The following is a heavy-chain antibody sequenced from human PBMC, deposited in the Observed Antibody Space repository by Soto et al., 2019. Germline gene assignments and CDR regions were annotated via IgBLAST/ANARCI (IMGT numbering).Heavy chain of an antibody. D-gene: IGHD2-15*01. CDR1: GFTFISYS. J-gene: IGHJ3*02. CDR2: ISSSSTI. CDR3: ARDFRLALSAFEI. Sequence: GGSLILSCAASGFTFISYSMNWVRQAPGKGLEWVSYISSSSTIYYADSVKGRFTISRDNAKNSLYLQMNSLRAEDTAVYYCARDFRLALSAFEIWGQGTMVSVSS. V-gene: IGHV3-48*01.